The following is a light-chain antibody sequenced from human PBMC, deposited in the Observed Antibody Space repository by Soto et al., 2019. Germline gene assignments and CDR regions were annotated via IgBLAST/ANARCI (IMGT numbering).Light chain of an antibody. CDR1: SSNIGSNT. J-gene: IGLJ2*01. CDR2: SNN. V-gene: IGLV1-44*01. Sequence: QSVLTQPPSASGTPGQRVTISCSGSSSNIGSNTVNWYQQLPGTDPKLLIYSNNQRPSGVPDRFSGSKSGTSASLAISGLQSEDEADYYCAAWDDSLNVSFGGGTKLTVL. CDR3: AAWDDSLNVS.